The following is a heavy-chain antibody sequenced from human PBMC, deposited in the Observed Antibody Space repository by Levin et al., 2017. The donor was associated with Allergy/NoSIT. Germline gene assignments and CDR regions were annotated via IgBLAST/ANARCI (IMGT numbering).Heavy chain of an antibody. Sequence: SCAVSGGSISSSNWWSWVRQPPGKGLEWIGEIYHSGSTNYNPSLKSRVTISVDKSKNQFSLKLSSVTAADTAVYYCARVTRDCSGGSCKVASDYWGQGTLVTVSS. CDR1: GGSISSSNW. V-gene: IGHV4-4*02. CDR3: ARVTRDCSGGSCKVASDY. D-gene: IGHD2-15*01. CDR2: IYHSGST. J-gene: IGHJ4*02.